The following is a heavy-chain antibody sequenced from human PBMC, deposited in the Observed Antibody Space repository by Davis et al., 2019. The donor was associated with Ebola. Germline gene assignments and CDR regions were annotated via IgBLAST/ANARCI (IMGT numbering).Heavy chain of an antibody. V-gene: IGHV5-51*01. Sequence: GESLKISCKASGYSFTSYWIAWVRQMPGKGLEWMGIIFPGDSDTKYSPSFQGQVTISADKSIRTAYLQWSSLKASDSAIYYCAKQEVGALGYWGQGTLVTVSS. J-gene: IGHJ4*02. CDR3: AKQEVGALGY. D-gene: IGHD1-26*01. CDR2: IFPGDSDT. CDR1: GYSFTSYW.